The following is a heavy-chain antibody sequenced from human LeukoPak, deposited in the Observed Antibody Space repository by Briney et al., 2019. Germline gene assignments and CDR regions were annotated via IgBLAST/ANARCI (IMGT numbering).Heavy chain of an antibody. J-gene: IGHJ4*02. D-gene: IGHD5-12*01. CDR2: INPNSGGT. Sequence: ASVKVSCKASGYTFTNFGISWVRQAPGQGLEWMGWINPNSGGTNYAQKFQGRVTMTRDTSISTAYMELTRLKSDDTAVYYCARDPRPLWWLRWDYFDYWGQGTLVTVSA. V-gene: IGHV1-2*02. CDR1: GYTFTNFG. CDR3: ARDPRPLWWLRWDYFDY.